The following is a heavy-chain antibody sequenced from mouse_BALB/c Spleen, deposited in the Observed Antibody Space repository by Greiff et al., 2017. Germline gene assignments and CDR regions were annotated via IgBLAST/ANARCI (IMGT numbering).Heavy chain of an antibody. CDR3: ARGGGSSSSAMDY. V-gene: IGHV1S81*02. Sequence: QVQLQQPGAELVKPGASVKLSCKASGYTFTSYWMHWVKQRPGQGLEWIGEINPSNGRTNYNEKFKSKATLTVDKSSSTAYMQLSSLTSEDSAVYYGARGGGSSSSAMDYWGQGTSVTVSA. CDR1: GYTFTSYW. CDR2: INPSNGRT. D-gene: IGHD1-1*01. J-gene: IGHJ4*01.